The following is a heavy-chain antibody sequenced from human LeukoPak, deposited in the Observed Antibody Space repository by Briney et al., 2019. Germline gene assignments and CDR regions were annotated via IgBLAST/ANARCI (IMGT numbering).Heavy chain of an antibody. CDR1: GGTFSSYA. J-gene: IGHJ5*02. V-gene: IGHV1-69*05. D-gene: IGHD5-24*01. CDR3: ARDRGDGYIPNWFDP. CDR2: IIPIFGTA. Sequence: GSSVKVSCKASGGTFSSYAISWVRQAPGQGLEWMGRIIPIFGTANYAQKFQGRVTITTDESTSTAYMELSSLRSEDTAVYYCARDRGDGYIPNWFDPWGQGTLVTVSS.